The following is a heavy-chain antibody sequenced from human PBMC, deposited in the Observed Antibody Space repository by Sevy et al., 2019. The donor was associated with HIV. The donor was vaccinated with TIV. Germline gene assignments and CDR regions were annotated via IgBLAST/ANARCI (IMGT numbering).Heavy chain of an antibody. CDR2: INPNSGGT. CDR1: GYTFTGYY. V-gene: IGHV1-2*02. CDR3: ARDWGDIVATIHNY. Sequence: ASVKVSCKASGYTFTGYYMHWVRQAPGQGLEWMGWINPNSGGTNYAQKFQGRVTMTRDTSISTAYMELSRLRSDDTAVYYCARDWGDIVATIHNYWGQGTLVTVSS. D-gene: IGHD5-12*01. J-gene: IGHJ4*02.